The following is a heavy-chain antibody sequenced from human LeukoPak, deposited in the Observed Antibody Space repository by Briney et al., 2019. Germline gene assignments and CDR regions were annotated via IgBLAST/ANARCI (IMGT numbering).Heavy chain of an antibody. CDR1: GFSFSSYG. D-gene: IGHD3-10*01. CDR2: ICHDGSKK. J-gene: IGHJ4*02. Sequence: PGGSLRLSCEASGFSFSSYGLHWVGQAPGKGREGGALICHDGSKKNYEDSGKGGLTISRDNSKNTLHLQMNSLRAEDTAVYYCARDPLRSYYGSGSPPDYWGQGTLVTVSS. CDR3: ARDPLRSYYGSGSPPDY. V-gene: IGHV3-33*01.